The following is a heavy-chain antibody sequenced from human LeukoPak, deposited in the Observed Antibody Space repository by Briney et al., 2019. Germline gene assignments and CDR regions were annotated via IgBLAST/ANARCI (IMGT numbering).Heavy chain of an antibody. CDR3: ARTALLWFGELLTDWFDP. J-gene: IGHJ5*02. CDR2: IIPIFGTA. D-gene: IGHD3-10*01. CDR1: GGTFSSYA. V-gene: IGHV1-69*01. Sequence: WASVKVSCKASGGTFSSYAISWVRQAPGQGLEWMGGIIPIFGTANYAQKFQGRVTITAGESTSTAYMELSSLRSEDTAVYYCARTALLWFGELLTDWFDPWGQGTLVTVSS.